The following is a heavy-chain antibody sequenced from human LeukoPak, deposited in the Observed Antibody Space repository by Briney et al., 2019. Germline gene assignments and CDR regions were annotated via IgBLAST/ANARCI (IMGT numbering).Heavy chain of an antibody. V-gene: IGHV1-69*06. Sequence: SVKVSCKASGGTFSSYAISWVRQAPGQGLEWMGGIIPIFGTANYAQKFQGRVTITADKSTSTAYMELSSLRSEDTAVYYCARDSIAAAGVDYYYYYMDVWGKGTTVTVSS. CDR2: IIPIFGTA. D-gene: IGHD6-13*01. CDR3: ARDSIAAAGVDYYYYYMDV. J-gene: IGHJ6*03. CDR1: GGTFSSYA.